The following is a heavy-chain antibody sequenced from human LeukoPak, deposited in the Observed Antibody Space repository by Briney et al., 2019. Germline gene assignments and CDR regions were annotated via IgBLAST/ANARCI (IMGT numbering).Heavy chain of an antibody. CDR1: GYTFTGYY. CDR3: ARAKKDGYHGY. V-gene: IGHV1-2*02. D-gene: IGHD5-24*01. CDR2: INPKSGGT. J-gene: IGHJ4*02. Sequence: ASVKVSCKASGYTFTGYYMHWVRQAPGQGLEWMGWINPKSGGTNYAQKFQGRVTMTRDTSISTVYMELSRLRSDDTAVYYCARAKKDGYHGYWGQGTLVTVSS.